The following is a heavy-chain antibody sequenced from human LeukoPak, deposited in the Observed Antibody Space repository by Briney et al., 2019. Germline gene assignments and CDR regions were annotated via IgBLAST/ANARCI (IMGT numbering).Heavy chain of an antibody. J-gene: IGHJ4*02. V-gene: IGHV4-59*08. CDR3: ARRAYSSGFDYIDY. Sequence: SETLSLTCTVAGGSIGSYYCSWIRQPPGKGLELIGFIYYSGSTSYNPSLKSRVTISVDTSKSQFSLKLSSVIAADTAAYDCARRAYSSGFDYIDYWGQGTLVTVSS. CDR2: IYYSGST. CDR1: GGSIGSYY. D-gene: IGHD6-19*01.